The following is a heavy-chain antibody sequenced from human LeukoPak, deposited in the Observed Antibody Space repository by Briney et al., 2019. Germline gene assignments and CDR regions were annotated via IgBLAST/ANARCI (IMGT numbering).Heavy chain of an antibody. Sequence: KTGGSLRLSCAASGFTFSRFEMNWVRQAPGKGLEWVSYISSIESTIYYADSVKGRFTISRDNAKNSLYLQMNSLRAEDAAVYYCARARYYDSSGYYIIDYWGQGTLVTVSS. CDR3: ARARYYDSSGYYIIDY. CDR1: GFTFSRFE. CDR2: ISSIESTI. D-gene: IGHD3-22*01. V-gene: IGHV3-48*03. J-gene: IGHJ4*02.